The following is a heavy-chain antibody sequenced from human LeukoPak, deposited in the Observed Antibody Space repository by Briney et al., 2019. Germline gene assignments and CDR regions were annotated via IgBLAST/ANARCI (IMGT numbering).Heavy chain of an antibody. J-gene: IGHJ4*02. Sequence: GGSLRLSCAASGFTFSSYWMHWVRQAPGKGLVWVSRINSDGSSTSYADSVKGRFTISRDNAKNTLYLQMNSLRAEDTAVYYCAREVDYGGNSAEFDYWGQGTLVTVSS. V-gene: IGHV3-74*01. CDR1: GFTFSSYW. D-gene: IGHD4-23*01. CDR2: INSDGSST. CDR3: AREVDYGGNSAEFDY.